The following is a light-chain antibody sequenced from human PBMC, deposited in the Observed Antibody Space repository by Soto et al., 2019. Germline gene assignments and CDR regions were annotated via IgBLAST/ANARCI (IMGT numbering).Light chain of an antibody. CDR1: QTIDTN. V-gene: IGKV3-15*01. CDR2: GAS. J-gene: IGKJ2*01. Sequence: EIVMTQSPGTLSVSPGERATLSCRASQTIDTNLAWYQQKPGQAPRLLIFGASNRATGFAARFSGSGSGTDFTLSISSLQSEDFAVYYCQQYIYWPYTFGQGTKVDIK. CDR3: QQYIYWPYT.